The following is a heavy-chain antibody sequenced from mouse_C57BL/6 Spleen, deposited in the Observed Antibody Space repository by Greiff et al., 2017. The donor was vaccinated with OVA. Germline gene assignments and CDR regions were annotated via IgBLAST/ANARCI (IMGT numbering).Heavy chain of an antibody. CDR3: ARLDYDYDAVYFDY. V-gene: IGHV1-19*01. Sequence: EVQLQQSGPVLVKPGASVKMSCKASGYTFTDYYMNWVKQSHGKSLEWIGVINPYNGGTSYNPKFKGKATLTVDTSSSTAYMELNSLTSEDSAVYYCARLDYDYDAVYFDYWGQGTTLTVSS. CDR1: GYTFTDYY. CDR2: INPYNGGT. J-gene: IGHJ2*01. D-gene: IGHD2-4*01.